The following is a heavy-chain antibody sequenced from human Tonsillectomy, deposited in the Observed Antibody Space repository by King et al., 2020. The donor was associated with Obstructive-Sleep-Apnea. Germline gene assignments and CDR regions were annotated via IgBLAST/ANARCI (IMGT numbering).Heavy chain of an antibody. V-gene: IGHV3-23*04. CDR3: AKVNGYTYGYVAY. CDR1: GFTLSSYA. D-gene: IGHD5-18*01. Sequence: VQLVESGGGLVQPGGSLRLSCAASGFTLSSYAMTWVRQAPGKGLEWVSFISGSGGSTYYADSVKGRFTISRDNSKNTLYLQMNSLRAEDTAVYYCAKVNGYTYGYVAYWGQGTLVTVSS. CDR2: ISGSGGST. J-gene: IGHJ4*02.